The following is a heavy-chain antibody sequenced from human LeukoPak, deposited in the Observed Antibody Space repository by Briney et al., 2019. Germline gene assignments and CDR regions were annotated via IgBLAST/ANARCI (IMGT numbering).Heavy chain of an antibody. CDR3: VTGEDSGRPQAIDY. Sequence: GGSLRLSCVVSGFTFSNNYMSWVRQAPRKGLEWVSLIYSGGSTYYADSVKGRFTISRDNSKNTVYLQMNSLRDEDTAVYYCVTGEDSGRPQAIDYWGQGTLVTVSS. J-gene: IGHJ4*02. D-gene: IGHD3-10*01. V-gene: IGHV3-66*01. CDR1: GFTFSNNY. CDR2: IYSGGST.